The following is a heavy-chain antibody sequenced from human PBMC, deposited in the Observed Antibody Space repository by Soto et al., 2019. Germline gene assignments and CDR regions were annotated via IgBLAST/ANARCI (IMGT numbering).Heavy chain of an antibody. V-gene: IGHV3-15*01. J-gene: IGHJ4*02. CDR1: GFTFSNAW. CDR2: IKSKTDGGTT. D-gene: IGHD3-16*01. Sequence: GGSLRLSCAASGFTFSNAWMSWVRRAPGKGLEWVGRIKSKTDGGTTDYAAPVKGRFTISRDDSKNTLYLQMNSLKTEDTAVYYCTTARGGAYYFDYWGQGTLVTVSS. CDR3: TTARGGAYYFDY.